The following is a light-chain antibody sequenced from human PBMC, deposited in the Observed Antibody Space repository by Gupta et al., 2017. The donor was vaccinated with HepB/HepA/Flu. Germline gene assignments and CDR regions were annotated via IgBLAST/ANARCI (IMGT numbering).Light chain of an antibody. V-gene: IGLV1-47*01. CDR1: SPNTGRNY. J-gene: IGLJ2*01. CDR2: RNK. Sequence: QSVLTQPPSASGTPGQRVTSPCSGSSPNTGRNYVAWYPQRPGTAPKRLIHRNKQRPSGVPARFSGSKSGASASLAISGLRSEDEAAYYCAAWDDSLIGHVVFGGGTKLTVL. CDR3: AAWDDSLIGHVV.